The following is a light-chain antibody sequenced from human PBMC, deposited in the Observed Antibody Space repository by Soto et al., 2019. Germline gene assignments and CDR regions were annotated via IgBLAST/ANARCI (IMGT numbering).Light chain of an antibody. V-gene: IGKV1-27*01. J-gene: IGKJ4*01. Sequence: DVQMTQSPSSLSAFVGDRVTITCRASQGIAPYLAWFQQKPWKVPKLLIYATSTLQSGVPSRFSGSGSGTDLTLTISSLQPEDVGTYYCQKYNSAPLTFGGGTKVEIK. CDR2: ATS. CDR1: QGIAPY. CDR3: QKYNSAPLT.